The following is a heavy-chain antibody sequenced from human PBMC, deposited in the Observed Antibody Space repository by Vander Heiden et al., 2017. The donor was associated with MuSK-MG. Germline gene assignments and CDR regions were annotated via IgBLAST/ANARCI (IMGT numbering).Heavy chain of an antibody. CDR2: IGAGGTHI. CDR3: ARIPYCSSASCYNPHRLY. D-gene: IGHD2-2*02. V-gene: IGHV3-21*02. Sequence: EVQLLASGGGLVKPGWSLSLACAASGFVLSNYRRNWVRQAPGKGLEWGSSIGAGGTHIYYADSVKGRFSISRDNAKKSLFLQMNSLRAEDTAVYYCARIPYCSSASCYNPHRLYWGQGTLVTVSS. CDR1: GFVLSNYR. J-gene: IGHJ4*02.